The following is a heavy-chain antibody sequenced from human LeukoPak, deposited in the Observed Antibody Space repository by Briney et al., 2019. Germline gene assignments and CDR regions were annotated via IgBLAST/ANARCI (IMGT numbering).Heavy chain of an antibody. CDR1: GFTFSSYA. CDR3: AKGYYDSSGYYVIGAFDI. J-gene: IGHJ3*02. D-gene: IGHD3-22*01. CDR2: ISGSGGST. V-gene: IGHV3-23*01. Sequence: PGGSLRLSCAASGFTFSSYAISWVRQAPGKGLEWVSAISGSGGSTYYAESVKGRFTISRDSSKNTLYLQMNSLRAEDTAVYYCAKGYYDSSGYYVIGAFDIWGQGTMFTVSS.